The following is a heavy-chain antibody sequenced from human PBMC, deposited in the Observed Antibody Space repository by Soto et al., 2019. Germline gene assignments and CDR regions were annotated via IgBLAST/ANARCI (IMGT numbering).Heavy chain of an antibody. CDR2: IYYSGST. V-gene: IGHV4-30-4*01. J-gene: IGHJ4*02. CDR1: GGSISSGDYY. CDR3: ARVAYGDYTIDY. D-gene: IGHD4-17*01. Sequence: QVQLQESGPGLVKPSQTLSLTCTVSGGSISSGDYYWSWIRQPPGKGLEWIGYIYYSGSTYYNPSRKSRXTIXVXMSKNQFSLKLSSVTAADTAVYYCARVAYGDYTIDYWGQGTLVTVSS.